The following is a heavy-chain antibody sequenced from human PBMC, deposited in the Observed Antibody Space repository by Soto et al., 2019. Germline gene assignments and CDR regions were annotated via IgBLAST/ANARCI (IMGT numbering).Heavy chain of an antibody. CDR2: ISGSGGST. D-gene: IGHD3-3*01. CDR1: GFTFSSYA. CDR3: ANPSYYDFWSGYYTGFSV. J-gene: IGHJ4*02. Sequence: GGSLRLSCAASGFTFSSYAMSWVRQAPGKGLEWVSAISGSGGSTYYADSVKGRFTISRDNSKNTLYLQMNSLRAEDTAVYYCANPSYYDFWSGYYTGFSVWGQGTLVTVS. V-gene: IGHV3-23*01.